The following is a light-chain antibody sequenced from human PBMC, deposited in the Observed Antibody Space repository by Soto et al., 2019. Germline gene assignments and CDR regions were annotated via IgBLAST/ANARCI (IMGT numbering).Light chain of an antibody. J-gene: IGLJ1*01. CDR1: NIGSKR. CDR2: YDS. V-gene: IGLV3-21*04. CDR3: QVWDITTDHYV. Sequence: SYELPQPPSVSVAQEKTARLTCGGDNIGSKRVHWYRQKPGQAPVLVIYYDSDRPSGIPERFSGSNSGNTATLTINRVEAGDEADYYCQVWDITTDHYVFGTGTKLTVL.